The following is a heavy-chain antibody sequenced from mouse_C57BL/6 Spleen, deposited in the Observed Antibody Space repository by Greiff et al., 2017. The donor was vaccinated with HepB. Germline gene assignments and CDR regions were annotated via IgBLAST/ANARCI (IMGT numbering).Heavy chain of an antibody. CDR1: GYTFTSYW. D-gene: IGHD1-1*01. CDR3: ASENYGSSYPYYYAMDY. V-gene: IGHV1-55*01. CDR2: IYPGSGST. J-gene: IGHJ4*01. Sequence: VQLQQPGAELVKPGASVKMSCKASGYTFTSYWITWVKQRPGQGLEWIGDIYPGSGSTNYNEKFKSKATLTVDTSSSTAYMQLSSLTSEDSAVYYCASENYGSSYPYYYAMDYWGQGTSVTVSS.